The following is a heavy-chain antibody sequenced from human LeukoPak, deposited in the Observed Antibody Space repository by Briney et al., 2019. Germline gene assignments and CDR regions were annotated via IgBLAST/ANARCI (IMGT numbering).Heavy chain of an antibody. V-gene: IGHV4-61*02. CDR3: ARGLLMRWIAAHGFDP. Sequence: SQTLSLTCTVSGGSISSGSYYWSWIRQPAGKGLEWIGRIYTSGSTNYNPSLKSRVTISVDTSKNQFSLKLSSVTAADTAVYYCARGLLMRWIAAHGFDPWGQGTLVTVSS. CDR1: GGSISSGSYY. D-gene: IGHD6-13*01. J-gene: IGHJ5*02. CDR2: IYTSGST.